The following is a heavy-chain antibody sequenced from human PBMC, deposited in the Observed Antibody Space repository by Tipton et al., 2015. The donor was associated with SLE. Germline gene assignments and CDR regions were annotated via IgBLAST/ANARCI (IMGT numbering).Heavy chain of an antibody. CDR1: GGAIRNSPYY. CDR2: VFDTGYT. Sequence: TLSLTCHVAGGAIRNSPYYWAWIRQPPGKRLEWIGSVFDTGYTAYNPSLEGRMSISVDTSKNQFSLNLSSVTAADTAVYYCGKNMGLYGFDAFDIWGQGTLVTVSS. J-gene: IGHJ3*02. D-gene: IGHD3-10*01. CDR3: GKNMGLYGFDAFDI. V-gene: IGHV4-39*01.